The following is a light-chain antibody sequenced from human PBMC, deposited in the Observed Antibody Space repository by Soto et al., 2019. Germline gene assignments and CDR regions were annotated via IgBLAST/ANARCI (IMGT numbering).Light chain of an antibody. J-gene: IGLJ3*02. CDR3: SSYTSGSTWV. V-gene: IGLV2-14*01. CDR1: SSDVGGYNY. CDR2: EVS. Sequence: QSALTQPASVSGSPGQSITISCTGTSSDVGGYNYASWYQQHPGKAPKLMIYEVSNRPSGVSTRFSGSKSGNTASLTISGLQAEDEAEYYCSSYTSGSTWVFGGGTKVTVL.